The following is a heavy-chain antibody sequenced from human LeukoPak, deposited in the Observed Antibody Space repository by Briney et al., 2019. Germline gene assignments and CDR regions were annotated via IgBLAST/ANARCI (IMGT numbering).Heavy chain of an antibody. CDR2: IYYSGST. Sequence: SETLSLTCTVSGGSISGSSYYWGWIRQPPGKGLEWIGSIYYSGSTYYDPSLKSRVTISVDTSKNQSSLKLSSVTAADTAVYYCARWSGYYSPIDYWGQGTLVTVSS. CDR3: ARWSGYYSPIDY. J-gene: IGHJ4*02. V-gene: IGHV4-39*01. D-gene: IGHD3-3*01. CDR1: GGSISGSSYY.